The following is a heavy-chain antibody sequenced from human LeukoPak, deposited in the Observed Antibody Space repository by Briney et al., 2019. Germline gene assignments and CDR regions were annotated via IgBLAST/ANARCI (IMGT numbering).Heavy chain of an antibody. Sequence: GGSLRLSCAASGFTFHDHAMHWVRQVPGKGXEWVSGISWNSGSIGYADSVKDRFTISRDNAKNSLYLQMNSLGPEDTALYYCAKVDHSSAYPDYWGQGTLVTVSS. CDR1: GFTFHDHA. V-gene: IGHV3-9*01. J-gene: IGHJ4*02. CDR3: AKVDHSSAYPDY. CDR2: ISWNSGSI. D-gene: IGHD3-22*01.